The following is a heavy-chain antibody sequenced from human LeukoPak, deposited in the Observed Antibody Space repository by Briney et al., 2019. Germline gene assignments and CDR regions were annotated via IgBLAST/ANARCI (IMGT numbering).Heavy chain of an antibody. Sequence: VASVTVSCKASGGTFSSYAISWVRQAPGQGLEWMGGIIPIFGTADYAQKFQGRVTITADESTSTAYMELSSLRSEDTAVYYCAGRSGSYYNAPFDYWGQGTLVTVSS. CDR3: AGRSGSYYNAPFDY. J-gene: IGHJ4*02. CDR1: GGTFSSYA. CDR2: IIPIFGTA. V-gene: IGHV1-69*01. D-gene: IGHD3-10*01.